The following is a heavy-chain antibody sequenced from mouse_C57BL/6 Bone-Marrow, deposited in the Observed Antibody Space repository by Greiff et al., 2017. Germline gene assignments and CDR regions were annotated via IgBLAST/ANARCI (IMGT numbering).Heavy chain of an antibody. CDR3: ARYPNYYGSSMYYFDY. D-gene: IGHD1-1*01. CDR1: GFTFTDYY. CDR2: IRNKANGYTT. Sequence: EVKLMESGGGLVQPGGSLSLSCAASGFTFTDYYMSWVRQPPGKALEWLGFIRNKANGYTTEYSASVKGRFTISRDNSQSILYLQMNALRAEDSATYYWARYPNYYGSSMYYFDYWGQGTTLTVSS. J-gene: IGHJ2*01. V-gene: IGHV7-3*01.